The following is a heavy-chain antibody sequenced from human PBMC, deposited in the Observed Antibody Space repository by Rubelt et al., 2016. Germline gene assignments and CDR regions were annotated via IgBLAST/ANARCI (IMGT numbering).Heavy chain of an antibody. CDR2: IYTSGST. CDR1: GGSISSYY. CDR3: ARELDYHCSSTSCYGGMDV. Sequence: QVQLQESGPRLVKPSETLSLTCTVSGGSISSYYWSWIRQPAGKGLEWIGRIYTSGSTNYNPSLKSRVTMSVDTSKNQFSPKRGSVTAADTAVYYCARELDYHCSSTSCYGGMDVWGQGTTVTVSS. J-gene: IGHJ6*02. D-gene: IGHD2-2*01. V-gene: IGHV4-4*07.